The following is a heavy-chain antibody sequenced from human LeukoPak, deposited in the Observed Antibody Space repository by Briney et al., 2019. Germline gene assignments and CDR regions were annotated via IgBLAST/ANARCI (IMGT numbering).Heavy chain of an antibody. CDR2: ISSSSSYI. CDR1: GFTFSSYS. D-gene: IGHD4-17*01. V-gene: IGHV3-21*01. J-gene: IGHJ4*02. Sequence: GGSLRLSCAASGFTFSSYSMNWVRQAPGKGLEWVSSISSSSSYIYYADSVKGRFTISRDNAKNSLYLQMNSLRAEDTAVYHCARGDYGDYYFDYWGQGTLVTVSS. CDR3: ARGDYGDYYFDY.